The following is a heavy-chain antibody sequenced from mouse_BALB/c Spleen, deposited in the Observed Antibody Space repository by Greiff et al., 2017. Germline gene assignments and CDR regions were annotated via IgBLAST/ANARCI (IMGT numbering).Heavy chain of an antibody. V-gene: IGHV3-2*02. CDR1: GYSITSDYA. Sequence: EVKLVESGPGLVKPSQSLSLTCTVTGYSITSDYAWNWIRQFPGNKLEWMGYISYSGSTSYNPSLKSRISITRDTSKNQFFLQLNSVTTEDTATYYCASGGNYGWFAYWGQGTLVTVSA. D-gene: IGHD2-1*01. CDR2: ISYSGST. J-gene: IGHJ3*01. CDR3: ASGGNYGWFAY.